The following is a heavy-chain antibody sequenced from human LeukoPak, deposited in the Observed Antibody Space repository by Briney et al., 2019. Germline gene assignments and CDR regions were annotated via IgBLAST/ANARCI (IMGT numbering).Heavy chain of an antibody. CDR1: GFTFGDYA. V-gene: IGHV3-49*04. D-gene: IGHD3-10*01. J-gene: IGHJ4*02. CDR3: TRGQARYGSGRVLWR. CDR2: IRSKAYGGTT. Sequence: PGGSLRLSCTASGFTFGDYAMSWVRQAPGKGLEWVGFIRSKAYGGTTEYAASVKGRFTISRDDSKSIAYLQMNSLKTEDTAVYYCTRGQARYGSGRVLWRWGQGTLVAVSS.